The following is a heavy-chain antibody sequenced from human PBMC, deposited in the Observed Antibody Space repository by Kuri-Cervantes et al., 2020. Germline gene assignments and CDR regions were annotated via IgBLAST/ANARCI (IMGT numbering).Heavy chain of an antibody. CDR3: AKGTDGYNHVFDY. D-gene: IGHD5-24*01. CDR1: GFTFDDYA. Sequence: SLKISCAASGFTFDDYAMHWVRQAPGKGLEWVSGISWNSGSIGYADSVKGRFTISRDNAKNSLYLQMNSLRAEDTALYYCAKGTDGYNHVFDYWGQGTLVTVSS. CDR2: ISWNSGSI. V-gene: IGHV3-9*01. J-gene: IGHJ4*02.